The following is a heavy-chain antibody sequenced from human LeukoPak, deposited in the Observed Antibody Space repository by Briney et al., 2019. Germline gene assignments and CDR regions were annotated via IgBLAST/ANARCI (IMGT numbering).Heavy chain of an antibody. CDR3: ARDQKYGVNSLHDC. J-gene: IGHJ4*02. CDR2: IYYSGST. D-gene: IGHD4/OR15-4a*01. V-gene: IGHV4-59*01. CDR1: GGSISSYY. Sequence: SETLSLTCTVSGGSISSYYWSWIRQPSGKGLEWIGYIYYSGSTNYNPSLKSRVTISVDTSKNQFSLKLSSVTAADTAVYYCARDQKYGVNSLHDCWGQGTLVTVSS.